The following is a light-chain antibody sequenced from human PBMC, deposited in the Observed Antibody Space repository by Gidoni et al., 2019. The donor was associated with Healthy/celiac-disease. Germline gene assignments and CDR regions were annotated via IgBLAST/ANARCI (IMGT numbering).Light chain of an antibody. J-gene: IGKJ1*01. CDR2: GAS. CDR1: QSVSSN. V-gene: IGKV3-15*01. Sequence: EIVMTQSPATLSVSPGERATLSCRASQSVSSNLAWYQQKPGQAPRLLIYGASTRFSGSGSGTEFTLTISSLQSEDFAVYYCQQYNNWPPRTFGQGTKVEIK. CDR3: QQYNNWPPRT.